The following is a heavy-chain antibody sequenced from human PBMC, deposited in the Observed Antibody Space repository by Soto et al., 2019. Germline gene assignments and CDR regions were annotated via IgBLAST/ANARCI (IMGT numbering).Heavy chain of an antibody. CDR2: ISPDNDNA. CDR1: GYRFTNYG. D-gene: IGHD3-3*01. Sequence: QVRLVQSGAEVKKPGASVKVSCKASGYRFTNYGISWVRQAPGQGLEWIGWISPDNDNANYAQHLQGRVTMTTDTSRSTAYMELRSLRSEDTAVYYCARDPRSVTIFGVAGWFAPWGQGTLVTVSS. V-gene: IGHV1-18*01. CDR3: ARDPRSVTIFGVAGWFAP. J-gene: IGHJ5*02.